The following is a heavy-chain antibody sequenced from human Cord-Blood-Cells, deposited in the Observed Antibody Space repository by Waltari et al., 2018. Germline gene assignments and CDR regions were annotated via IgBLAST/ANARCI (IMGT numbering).Heavy chain of an antibody. D-gene: IGHD4-4*01. CDR1: GGSISSSSYY. CDR2: IYYSGRT. J-gene: IGHJ3*02. CDR3: ASSVVTQLGRAFDI. V-gene: IGHV4-39*01. Sequence: QLQLQESGPGLVKPSETLSLTCTVSGGSISSSSYYLGWIRQPPGKGLEWIGSIYYSGRTYYNPSLKSRVTISVDTSKNQFSLQLSSVTAADTAVYYCASSVVTQLGRAFDIWGQGTMVTVSS.